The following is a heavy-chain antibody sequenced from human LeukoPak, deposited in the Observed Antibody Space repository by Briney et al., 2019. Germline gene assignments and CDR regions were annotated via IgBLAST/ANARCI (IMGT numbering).Heavy chain of an antibody. CDR1: GYTFTSYD. D-gene: IGHD3-9*01. V-gene: IGHV1-8*01. J-gene: IGHJ5*02. CDR3: ARGGYYDILTGLVGNWFDP. CDR2: MNPNSGNT. Sequence: GASVKVSCKASGYTFTSYDINWVRQATGQGLEWMGWMNPNSGNTGYAQKFQGRVTMTRDTSISTAYMELSRLRSDDTAVYYCARGGYYDILTGLVGNWFDPWGQGTLVTVSS.